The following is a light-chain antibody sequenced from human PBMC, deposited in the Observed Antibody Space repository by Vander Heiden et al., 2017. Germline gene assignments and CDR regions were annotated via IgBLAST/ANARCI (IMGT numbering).Light chain of an antibody. J-gene: IGKJ4*02. CDR2: GPS. CDR1: QSVSSSY. Sequence: EIVLTQSPGTLSLSPGERATLSCRASQSVSSSYLAWYQQKPGQAPRLLIYGPSSRATGTPGRCSGSASGAYCTSISSRMEAEYVADYYWQNYGCAPCTFGGGTKVEIK. V-gene: IGKV3-20*01. CDR3: QNYGCAPCT.